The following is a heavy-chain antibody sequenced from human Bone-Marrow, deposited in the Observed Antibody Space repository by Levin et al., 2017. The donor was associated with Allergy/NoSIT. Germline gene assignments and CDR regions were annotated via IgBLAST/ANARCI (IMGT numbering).Heavy chain of an antibody. CDR3: ARGWSRGGFNI. D-gene: IGHD3-10*01. V-gene: IGHV1-69*06. Sequence: SVKVSCKASGGTFSSDALSWVRQAPGQGLECMGTIIPIFRAAHYAQKFQGRVSITADTSTNTAYMDLSSLRSEDTAVYYCARGWSRGGFNIWGQGTMVTVS. CDR1: GGTFSSDA. J-gene: IGHJ3*02. CDR2: IIPIFRAA.